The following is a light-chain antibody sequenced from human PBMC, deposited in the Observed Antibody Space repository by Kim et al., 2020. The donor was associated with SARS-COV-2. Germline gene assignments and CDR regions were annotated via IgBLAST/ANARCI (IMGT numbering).Light chain of an antibody. J-gene: IGLJ3*02. CDR1: SLTGYY. CDR3: NSRDSSGNHVL. V-gene: IGLV3-19*01. CDR2: GDK. Sequence: VGHTVPIPGQRASLTGYYASWFRQKSGQAPILVIYGDKNRPSGIPDRFSGSGSGNTASLTITGAQAEDEADYYCNSRDSSGNHVLFGGGTQLTVL.